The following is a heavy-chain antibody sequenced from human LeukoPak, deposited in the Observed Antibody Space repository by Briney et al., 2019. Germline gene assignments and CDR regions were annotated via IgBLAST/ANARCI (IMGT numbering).Heavy chain of an antibody. CDR1: GLTFSSYG. CDR3: AKNGDRGAYCSGGTCYPYYYYYMDV. Sequence: GGSLRLSRAASGLTFSSYGMSWVRQAPGRGLEWVSAISTTGGTTYYADSVRGRFTISRDNSRNTLYLQMNSLRAEDTAIYYCAKNGDRGAYCSGGTCYPYYYYYMDVWGKGTTVTISS. V-gene: IGHV3-23*01. D-gene: IGHD2-15*01. J-gene: IGHJ6*03. CDR2: ISTTGGTT.